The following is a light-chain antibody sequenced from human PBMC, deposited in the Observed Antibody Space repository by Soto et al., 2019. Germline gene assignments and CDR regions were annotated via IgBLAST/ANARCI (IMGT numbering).Light chain of an antibody. J-gene: IGKJ4*01. Sequence: EIVMKRSRAPPSVSPGERATPSCRASESVSDKYLAWYQQRYGQAPRVFIYGASGRASAVPDRFSGSVSGADCTITISRLEKEDGSVYYCQQFGSSTLTFGGGTKVDI. CDR2: GAS. V-gene: IGKV3-20*01. CDR3: QQFGSSTLT. CDR1: ESVSDKY.